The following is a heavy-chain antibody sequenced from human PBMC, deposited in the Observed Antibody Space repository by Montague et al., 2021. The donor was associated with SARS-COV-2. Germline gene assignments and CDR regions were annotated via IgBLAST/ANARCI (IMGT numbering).Heavy chain of an antibody. J-gene: IGHJ6*02. V-gene: IGHV4-34*01. D-gene: IGHD3-10*01. CDR3: ARLGAITLVRGITKADFSNYGMDV. CDR1: GGSFGDDP. CDR2: IKQSGST. Sequence: SETLSLTCGVYGGSFGDDPWSWIRQPPGKGLEWIGDIKQSGSTTYNPSLESRVPISVATSNKQFSLKVTSVTAADTAVYYCARLGAITLVRGITKADFSNYGMDVWGQGTTVTVSS.